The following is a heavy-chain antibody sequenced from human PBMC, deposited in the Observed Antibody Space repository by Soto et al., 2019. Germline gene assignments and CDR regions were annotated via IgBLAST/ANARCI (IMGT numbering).Heavy chain of an antibody. D-gene: IGHD2-21*01. J-gene: IGHJ4*02. V-gene: IGHV3-30*18. Sequence: QVQLVESGGGVVQPGRSLRLSCAASGFTFSSYGMHWVRQAPGKGLEWVAVISYDGSNKNYADSAKGRFTISRDNSKNTLYLQMNSLRAEDTAVYYCAKGEGGGDCFDYWGQGTLVTVSS. CDR1: GFTFSSYG. CDR2: ISYDGSNK. CDR3: AKGEGGGDCFDY.